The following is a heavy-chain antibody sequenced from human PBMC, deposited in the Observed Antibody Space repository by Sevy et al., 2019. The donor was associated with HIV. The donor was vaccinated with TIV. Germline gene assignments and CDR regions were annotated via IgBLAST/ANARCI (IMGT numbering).Heavy chain of an antibody. J-gene: IGHJ5*02. D-gene: IGHD3-3*01. Sequence: GGSLRLSCVASGFRFSAFGMAWVRQAAGEGLEWVSGINGGGGSTYYRNSVKGRFTVPRDNAKNTVYQQMNSLRADDTAVYYCAKAPYYDFWSHNYNNWFDPWGQGTLVTVSS. V-gene: IGHV3-23*01. CDR2: INGGGGST. CDR1: GFRFSAFG. CDR3: AKAPYYDFWSHNYNNWFDP.